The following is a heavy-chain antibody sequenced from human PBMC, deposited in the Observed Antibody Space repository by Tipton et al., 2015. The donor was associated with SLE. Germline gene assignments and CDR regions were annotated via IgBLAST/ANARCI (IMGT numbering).Heavy chain of an antibody. D-gene: IGHD1-26*01. V-gene: IGHV4-4*07. Sequence: TLSLTCTVSGGSISDYYWSWIRQPAGKGLEWIGRMFPGGSTNYNPSLETRVTMSADMSKDQLSLRLTSVTAADAAVYYCARETDTGSYFWGQGTLVTVSS. CDR3: ARETDTGSYF. CDR2: MFPGGST. CDR1: GGSISDYY. J-gene: IGHJ4*02.